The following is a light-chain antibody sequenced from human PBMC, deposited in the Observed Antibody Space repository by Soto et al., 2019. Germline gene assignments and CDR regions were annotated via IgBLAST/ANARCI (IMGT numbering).Light chain of an antibody. Sequence: DIPMTQSPSSLSASVGDRVTITCRASQRISTYLNWYQQKPGKAPKFLIYAASSLQSGVPSRFSGGGSGTDFTLTISSLQPEDFATYYCQQSSITPITFGQGTRLEIK. J-gene: IGKJ5*01. CDR2: AAS. CDR3: QQSSITPIT. CDR1: QRISTY. V-gene: IGKV1-39*01.